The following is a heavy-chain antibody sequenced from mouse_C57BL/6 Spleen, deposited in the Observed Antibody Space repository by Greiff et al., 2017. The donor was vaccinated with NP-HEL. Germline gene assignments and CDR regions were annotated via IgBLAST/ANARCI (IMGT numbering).Heavy chain of an antibody. CDR2: INPSSGYT. J-gene: IGHJ4*01. V-gene: IGHV1-4*01. CDR3: ARWGTANYAMDY. CDR1: GYTFTSYT. Sequence: QVQLQQSGAELARPGASVKMSCKASGYTFTSYTMHWVKQRPGQGLEWIGYINPSSGYTKYNQKFKDKATLTADKSSSTAYMQLSSLTSEDSAVYYYARWGTANYAMDYWGQGTSVTVSS. D-gene: IGHD1-2*01.